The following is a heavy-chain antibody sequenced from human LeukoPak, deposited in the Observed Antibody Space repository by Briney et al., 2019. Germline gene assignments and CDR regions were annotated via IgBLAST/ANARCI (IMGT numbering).Heavy chain of an antibody. CDR2: IYSGGST. D-gene: IGHD3-22*01. CDR3: ARVRYYYDSSGLYSFDY. V-gene: IGHV3-53*01. CDR1: GFTVSSNY. J-gene: IGHJ4*02. Sequence: GGSLRLSCAASGFTVSSNYMSRVRQAPGKGLEWVSVIYSGGSTYYADSVKGRFTISRDNSKNTLYLQMDSLRAEDTAVYYCARVRYYYDSSGLYSFDYWGQGTLVTVSS.